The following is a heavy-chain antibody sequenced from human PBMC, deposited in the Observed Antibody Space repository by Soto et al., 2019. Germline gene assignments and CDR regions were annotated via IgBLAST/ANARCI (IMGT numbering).Heavy chain of an antibody. CDR3: ASHMSYGPGSYYK. J-gene: IGHJ4*02. CDR1: GGTFSSYA. Sequence: SVKVSCKASGGTFSSYATGWVRQAPGQGLEWMGGIIPIFGTANYAQKFQGRVTITADESTSTAYMELSSLRSEDTAVYYCASHMSYGPGSYYKWGQGTLVTVSS. CDR2: IIPIFGTA. D-gene: IGHD3-10*01. V-gene: IGHV1-69*13.